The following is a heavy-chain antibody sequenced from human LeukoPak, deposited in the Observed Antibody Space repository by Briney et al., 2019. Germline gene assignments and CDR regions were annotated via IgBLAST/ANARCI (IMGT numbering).Heavy chain of an antibody. D-gene: IGHD3-22*01. CDR3: ASGAFRSGYYYDQYDAFDI. Sequence: SETLSLTRTVSGGSISSGGYYWSWIRQHPGKGLEWIGYIYYSGSTYYNPSLKSRVTISVDTSKNQFSLKLSSVTAADTAVYYCASGAFRSGYYYDQYDAFDIWGQGTMVTVSS. CDR1: GGSISSGGYY. V-gene: IGHV4-31*03. J-gene: IGHJ3*02. CDR2: IYYSGST.